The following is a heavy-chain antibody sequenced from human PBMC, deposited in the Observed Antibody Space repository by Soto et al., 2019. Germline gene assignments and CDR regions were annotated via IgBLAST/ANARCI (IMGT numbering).Heavy chain of an antibody. J-gene: IGHJ5*02. D-gene: IGHD3-10*01. CDR3: ARELFGRSVWFDP. CDR2: VYYSGNT. Sequence: SETLSLTCTVSGGSLSSYYWTWIRQPPGKGLEWIGYVYYSGNTNYNPSLKSRVTISVDTSKNQFSLKLGSVTAADTAVYYCARELFGRSVWFDPWGQGTLVTVSS. V-gene: IGHV4-59*01. CDR1: GGSLSSYY.